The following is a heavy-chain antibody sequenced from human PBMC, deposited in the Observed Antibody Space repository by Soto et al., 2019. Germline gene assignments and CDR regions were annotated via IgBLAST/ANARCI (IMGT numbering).Heavy chain of an antibody. Sequence: QVQLVESGGGVVQPGRSLRLSCAASGFTFSSYGMHWVRQAPGKGLEWVAVIWYDGSNKYYADSVKGRFTISREHSKNTLDLQMNSRRAEDTAVYYCARDTARAMVRIYYGMDVWGQGTTVTVSS. CDR2: IWYDGSNK. CDR1: GFTFSSYG. J-gene: IGHJ6*02. CDR3: ARDTARAMVRIYYGMDV. D-gene: IGHD3-10*01. V-gene: IGHV3-33*01.